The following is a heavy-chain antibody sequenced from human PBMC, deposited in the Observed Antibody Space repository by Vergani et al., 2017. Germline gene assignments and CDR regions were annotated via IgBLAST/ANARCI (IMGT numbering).Heavy chain of an antibody. J-gene: IGHJ6*02. CDR2: ISWNSGSI. CDR1: GFTFDDYA. CDR3: AKDMGTTVTTYHYGMDV. D-gene: IGHD4-17*01. Sequence: EVQLVESGGGLVQPGRSLRLSCAASGFTFDDYAMHWVRQAPGKGLEWVSGISWNSGSIGYADSVKGRFTISRDNAKNSLYLQMNSLRAEDTALYYCAKDMGTTVTTYHYGMDVWGQWTTVTVSS. V-gene: IGHV3-9*01.